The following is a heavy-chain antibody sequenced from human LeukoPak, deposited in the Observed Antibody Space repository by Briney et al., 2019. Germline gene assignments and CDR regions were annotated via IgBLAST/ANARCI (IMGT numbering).Heavy chain of an antibody. CDR2: ISSSSSTI. Sequence: GGSLRLSCAASGFTFSSYSMNWVRQAPGKGLEWVSYISSSSSTIYYADSVKGRFTISRDNAKNSLYLQMNSLRAEDTAVYYCARGLLGELSFPLLNFDYWGQGTLVTVSS. D-gene: IGHD3-16*02. J-gene: IGHJ4*02. CDR3: ARGLLGELSFPLLNFDY. V-gene: IGHV3-48*01. CDR1: GFTFSSYS.